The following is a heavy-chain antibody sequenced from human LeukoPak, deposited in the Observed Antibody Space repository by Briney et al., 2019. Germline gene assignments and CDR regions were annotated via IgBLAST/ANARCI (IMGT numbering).Heavy chain of an antibody. Sequence: SETLSLTCTVSGGSISSYYWSWIRQPPGKGLEWIGYIYHSGSANYNPSLKSRVTISVDTFKNQFSLKLSSVAAADTAVYYCAARTTYYYYMDVWGKGTTVTVSS. CDR1: GGSISSYY. D-gene: IGHD1-1*01. CDR3: AARTTYYYYMDV. J-gene: IGHJ6*03. CDR2: IYHSGSA. V-gene: IGHV4-59*01.